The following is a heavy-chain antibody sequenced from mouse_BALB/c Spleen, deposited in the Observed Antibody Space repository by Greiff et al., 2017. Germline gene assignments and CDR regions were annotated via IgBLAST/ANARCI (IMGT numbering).Heavy chain of an antibody. CDR2: IWGGGST. CDR3: ARNRMGDRYDGGYYAMDY. CDR1: GFSLSRYS. V-gene: IGHV2-6-4*01. D-gene: IGHD2-14*01. J-gene: IGHJ4*01. Sequence: VQGVESGPGLVAPSQSLSITCTVSGFSLSRYSVHWVRQPPGKGLEWLGMIWGGGSTDYNSALKSRLSISKDNSKSQVFLKMNSLQTDDTAMYYCARNRMGDRYDGGYYAMDYWGQGTSVTVSS.